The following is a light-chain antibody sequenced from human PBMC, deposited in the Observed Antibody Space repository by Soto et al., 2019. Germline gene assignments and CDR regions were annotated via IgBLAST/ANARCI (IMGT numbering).Light chain of an antibody. Sequence: EIVLTQSPGTLSLSPGERATLSCRASQSVSSSYLAWYQQKPGQAPRLLIYGASGRATGIPDRFSGSGSGTDFTLTISRLEPEDFAVYYCQQYGSSPSITFGQGTRLE. CDR3: QQYGSSPSIT. J-gene: IGKJ5*01. CDR1: QSVSSSY. V-gene: IGKV3-20*01. CDR2: GAS.